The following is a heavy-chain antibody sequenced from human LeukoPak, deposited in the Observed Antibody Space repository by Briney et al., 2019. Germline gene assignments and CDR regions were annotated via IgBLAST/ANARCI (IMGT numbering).Heavy chain of an antibody. CDR1: GFTMPRFW. V-gene: IGHV3-74*01. CDR2: VSGDGSYT. D-gene: IGHD3-10*01. Sequence: GGSLRLSCAASGFTMPRFWMHWVRQAPGKGLVWVSRVSGDGSYTDYADSVKGRFTISRDNSKNTLYLQMNSLRAEDTAVYYCARASGSPWGQGTLVTVSS. CDR3: ARASGSP. J-gene: IGHJ5*02.